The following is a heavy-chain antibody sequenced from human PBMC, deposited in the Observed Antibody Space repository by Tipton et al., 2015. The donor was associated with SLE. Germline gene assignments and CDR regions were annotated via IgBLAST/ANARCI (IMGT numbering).Heavy chain of an antibody. J-gene: IGHJ3*02. CDR2: ISAYNGNT. D-gene: IGHD3-3*01. CDR1: GYTFTSYG. Sequence: QLVQSGAEVEKPGASVKVSCKASGYTFTSYGISWVRQAPGQGLEWMGWISAYNGNTNYAQKLQGRVTMTTDTSTSTAYMELRSLRSDDTAVYYCAVASGYQYHDAFDIWGQGTMVTVSS. V-gene: IGHV1-18*01. CDR3: AVASGYQYHDAFDI.